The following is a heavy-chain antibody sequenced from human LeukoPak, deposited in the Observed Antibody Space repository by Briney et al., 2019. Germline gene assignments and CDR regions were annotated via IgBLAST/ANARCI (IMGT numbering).Heavy chain of an antibody. CDR2: INHSGST. CDR3: ARTDYYDSSGWH. CDR1: GGSFSGYY. J-gene: IGHJ4*02. D-gene: IGHD3-22*01. V-gene: IGHV4-34*01. Sequence: SETLSLTCAVYGGSFSGYYWSWIRQPPGKGLEWIGEINHSGSTNYNPSLKSRVTISVDTSKNQFSLKLSSVTAADTAVYYCARTDYYDSSGWHWGQGTLVTVSS.